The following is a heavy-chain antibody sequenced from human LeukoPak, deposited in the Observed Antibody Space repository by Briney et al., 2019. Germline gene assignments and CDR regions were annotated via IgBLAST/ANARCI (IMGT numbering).Heavy chain of an antibody. D-gene: IGHD1-7*01. CDR2: ILLDGNNK. J-gene: IGHJ4*02. CDR1: GFTFSTYG. Sequence: PGRSLRLSCAASGFTFSTYGMHWVRQAPGKGLEWVAHILLDGNNKYYPDSVKGRFTISRDNSKNTPYLQMNSLRAEDTAVYYCAKDREGTTFDNWGQGTLVTVSS. CDR3: AKDREGTTFDN. V-gene: IGHV3-33*03.